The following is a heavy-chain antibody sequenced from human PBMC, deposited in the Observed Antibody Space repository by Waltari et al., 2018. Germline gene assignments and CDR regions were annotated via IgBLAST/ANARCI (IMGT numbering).Heavy chain of an antibody. D-gene: IGHD1-26*01. V-gene: IGHV3-48*03. CDR1: GFHFRNYE. CDR3: ARGEGGANEY. CDR2: ISSGASTI. J-gene: IGHJ4*01. Sequence: EVQLVESGGGLVQPGGSLRLLCAASGFHFRNYEMNWVRQAPGKGLEWVSYISSGASTIFYAESVKGRFTISRDNAKNSVYLEMNSLRADDTAIYYCARGEGGANEYWGQGTLVTVSS.